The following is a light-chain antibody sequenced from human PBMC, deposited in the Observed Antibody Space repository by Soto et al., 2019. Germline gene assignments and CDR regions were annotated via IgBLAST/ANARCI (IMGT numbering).Light chain of an antibody. V-gene: IGLV1-40*01. CDR3: QSYDTSLSGSV. CDR2: GNN. J-gene: IGLJ3*02. Sequence: QSVLTQPPSVSGAPGQRVTISCTGSSSNIGAGYDLHWYQQIAGTAPKLLIYGNNNRPSGVTDRFSASKSGTSASLAIAGLQAEDEADYYCQSYDTSLSGSVFGGGTQLTVL. CDR1: SSNIGAGYD.